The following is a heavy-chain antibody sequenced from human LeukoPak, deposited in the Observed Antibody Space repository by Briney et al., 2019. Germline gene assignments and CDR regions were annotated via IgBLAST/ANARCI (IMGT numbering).Heavy chain of an antibody. CDR3: SKWGDYDVLTGYYDSDF. CDR1: GFTCSNYA. Sequence: GRSLRLSCAASGFTCSNYAMSWVRQAPGKWLEWVSAIVGRGGSTYYADSVKGRFTISRDNSKNTLFLQMNSLRVEDTALYYCSKWGDYDVLTGYYDSDFWGQGTLVTVSS. D-gene: IGHD3-9*01. V-gene: IGHV3-23*01. CDR2: IVGRGGST. J-gene: IGHJ4*02.